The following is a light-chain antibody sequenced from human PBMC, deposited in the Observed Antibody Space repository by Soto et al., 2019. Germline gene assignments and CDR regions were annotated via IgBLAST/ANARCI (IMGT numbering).Light chain of an antibody. Sequence: QSVLPQPASVSGSPGQSITISCTGTSSDVGDYDYVSWYQHHPGKAPKLMIYEVSNRPSGVSNRFSASKSGNTASLTISGLQTEDEADYYCSSYTSSSTLLFGTGTKVTV. CDR2: EVS. J-gene: IGLJ1*01. V-gene: IGLV2-14*01. CDR1: SSDVGDYDY. CDR3: SSYTSSSTLL.